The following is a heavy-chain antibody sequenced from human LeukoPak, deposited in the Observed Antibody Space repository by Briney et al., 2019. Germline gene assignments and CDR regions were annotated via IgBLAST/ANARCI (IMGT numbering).Heavy chain of an antibody. Sequence: GGSLRLSCAASGFTFSNYWMTWVRQAPGKGLEWVANINRDGSERYYVDSVKGRFTISRDDAKSSLYLQMNSLRAEDTAVYYCAKANLGYSHSSIAYWGQGTLVTVSS. CDR1: GFTFSNYW. J-gene: IGHJ4*02. CDR3: AKANLGYSHSSIAY. CDR2: INRDGSER. D-gene: IGHD5-18*01. V-gene: IGHV3-7*03.